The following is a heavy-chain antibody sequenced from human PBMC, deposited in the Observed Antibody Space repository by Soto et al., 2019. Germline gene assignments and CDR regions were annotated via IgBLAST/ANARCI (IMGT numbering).Heavy chain of an antibody. Sequence: PSETLSLTCAVSGYSISSGYYWGWIRQPPGKGLEWIGSIYHSGSTYYNPSLKSRVTISVDTSKNQFSLKLSSVTAADTAVYYCARDRGSSLFYYYYGMDVWGQGTTVTVSS. D-gene: IGHD6-13*01. V-gene: IGHV4-38-2*02. CDR2: IYHSGST. CDR3: ARDRGSSLFYYYYGMDV. J-gene: IGHJ6*02. CDR1: GYSISSGYY.